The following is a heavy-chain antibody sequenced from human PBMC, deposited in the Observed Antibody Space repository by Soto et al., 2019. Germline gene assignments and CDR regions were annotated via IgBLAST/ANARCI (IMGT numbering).Heavy chain of an antibody. V-gene: IGHV4-39*07. CDR3: ARDQLELQDY. D-gene: IGHD1-7*01. CDR2: IYYSGST. Sequence: SETLSLTCTVSGGSISSSSYYWGWIRQPPGKGLEWIGSIYYSGSTYYNPSLKSRVTISVDTSKNQFSLKLSSVTAVDTAVYYCARDQLELQDYWGQGTLVTVSS. J-gene: IGHJ4*02. CDR1: GGSISSSSYY.